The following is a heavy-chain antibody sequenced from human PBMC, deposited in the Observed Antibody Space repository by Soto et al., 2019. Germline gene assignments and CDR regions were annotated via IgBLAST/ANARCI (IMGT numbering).Heavy chain of an antibody. J-gene: IGHJ4*02. Sequence: QITLKESGPTLVKPTQTLTLTCTFSGFSLSTSGVGVGWIRQPPGTALEWLALIYWDDVKRYSPSLKGRLTITKDTSKNQVVLKMTNMNPVDTATYYCAHRRGGGSHWDYWGQGTLFTVSS. CDR2: IYWDDVK. CDR1: GFSLSTSGVG. V-gene: IGHV2-5*02. D-gene: IGHD1-26*01. CDR3: AHRRGGGSHWDY.